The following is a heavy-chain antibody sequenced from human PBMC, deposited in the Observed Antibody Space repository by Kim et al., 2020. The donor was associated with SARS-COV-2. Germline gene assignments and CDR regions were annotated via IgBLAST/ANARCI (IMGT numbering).Heavy chain of an antibody. CDR1: GFTFSNYA. CDR2: IRGGGAVT. Sequence: GGSLRLSCAASGFTFSNYAMSWVRQAPGKGLEWVSYIRGGGAVTHYAGSVKGRCTISRDNFKHILYLQLYSLRAEDTDVYYCAKCHSNWGNDAFDIWGLGTMVTVS. V-gene: IGHV3-23*01. D-gene: IGHD3-16*01. J-gene: IGHJ3*02. CDR3: AKCHSNWGNDAFDI.